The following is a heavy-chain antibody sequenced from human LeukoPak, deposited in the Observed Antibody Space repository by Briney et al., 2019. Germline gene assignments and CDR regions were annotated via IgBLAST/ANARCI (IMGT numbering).Heavy chain of an antibody. CDR3: ARTYYYGSGSYPYRDY. Sequence: ASETLSLTCTVSGGSISSSSYYWGWIRQPPGKGLEWIGSIYYSGSTYYNPSLKSRVTISVDTSKNQFSLKLSSVTAADTAVYYCARTYYYGSGSYPYRDYWGQGTLVTVSS. CDR1: GGSISSSSYY. D-gene: IGHD3-10*01. J-gene: IGHJ4*02. V-gene: IGHV4-39*01. CDR2: IYYSGST.